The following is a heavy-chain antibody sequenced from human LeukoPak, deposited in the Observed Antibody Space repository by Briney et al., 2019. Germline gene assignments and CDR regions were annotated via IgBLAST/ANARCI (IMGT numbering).Heavy chain of an antibody. CDR3: ARGSYYYDSSGYYPDY. V-gene: IGHV4-39*07. Sequence: PSETLSLTCTVSGGSISSSSYYWGSIRQPPGKGLEWIGSIYYSGSTYYNPSLKSRVTISVDTSKNQFSLKLSSVTAADTAVYYCARGSYYYDSSGYYPDYWGQGTLVTVSS. CDR2: IYYSGST. D-gene: IGHD3-22*01. CDR1: GGSISSSSYY. J-gene: IGHJ4*02.